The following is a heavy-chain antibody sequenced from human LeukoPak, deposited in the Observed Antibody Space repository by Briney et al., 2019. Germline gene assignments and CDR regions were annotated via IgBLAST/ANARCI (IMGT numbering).Heavy chain of an antibody. Sequence: TLSETLSLTCTVSGGSISNYYWSWIRQPAGKGLEWIGHIYTSASTNYNPSLKSRVTMSLDTSKNQFSLELNSVTAADTAAYYCARVDSSGWHYFDDWGPGTLVTVSS. CDR2: IYTSAST. CDR3: ARVDSSGWHYFDD. V-gene: IGHV4-4*07. CDR1: GGSISNYY. D-gene: IGHD6-19*01. J-gene: IGHJ4*02.